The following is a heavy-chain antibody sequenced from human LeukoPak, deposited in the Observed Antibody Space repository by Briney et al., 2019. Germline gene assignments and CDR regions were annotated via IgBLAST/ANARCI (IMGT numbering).Heavy chain of an antibody. Sequence: GGSLRLSCAASGFTFSSYAMSWVRQAPGKGLEWVSAISGSGGSTYYADSVKGRFTISRDNSKNTLYLQMNSLRAEDTAVYYCARALVYYDSSGSFDYWGQGTLVTVSS. CDR1: GFTFSSYA. D-gene: IGHD3-22*01. J-gene: IGHJ4*02. V-gene: IGHV3-23*01. CDR3: ARALVYYDSSGSFDY. CDR2: ISGSGGST.